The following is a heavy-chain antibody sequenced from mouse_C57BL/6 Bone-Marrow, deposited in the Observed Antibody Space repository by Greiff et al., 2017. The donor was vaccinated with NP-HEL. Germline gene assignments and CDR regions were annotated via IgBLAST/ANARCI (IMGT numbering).Heavy chain of an antibody. CDR1: GFNIKDDY. CDR3: TTPFTSFYAMDY. Sequence: EVQLQQSGAELVRPGASVKLSCTASGFNIKDDYMHWVKQRPEQGLEWIGWIDPENGDTEYASKFQGKATITADTSSNTAYLQLSSLTSEDTAVYYCTTPFTSFYAMDYWGQGTSVTVSS. V-gene: IGHV14-4*01. CDR2: IDPENGDT. D-gene: IGHD1-2*01. J-gene: IGHJ4*01.